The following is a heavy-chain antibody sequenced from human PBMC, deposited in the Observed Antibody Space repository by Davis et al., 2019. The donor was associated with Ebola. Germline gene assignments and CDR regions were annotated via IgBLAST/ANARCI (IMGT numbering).Heavy chain of an antibody. J-gene: IGHJ4*02. D-gene: IGHD5-24*01. CDR2: INHSGST. CDR1: GVSFSGYY. V-gene: IGHV4-34*01. CDR3: ARGFKRWLQYYGY. Sequence: SETLSLTCAVYGVSFSGYYWSWIRQPPGKGLEWIGEINHSGSTNYNPSLKSRVTISVDTSKNQFSLKLSSVTAADTAVYYCARGFKRWLQYYGYWGQGTLVTVSS.